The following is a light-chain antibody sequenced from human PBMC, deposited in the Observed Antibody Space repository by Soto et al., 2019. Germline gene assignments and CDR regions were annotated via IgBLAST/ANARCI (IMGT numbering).Light chain of an antibody. J-gene: IGKJ4*01. CDR1: QSISSY. CDR3: QQSYSTPAT. Sequence: DIQMTQSPSSLSASVGDRVTITCRASQSISSYLNWYQQKPGKAPKLLIYAASSLQSGVPSRFSGSGSGTDFTLTISSLHPEDFASYYCQQSYSTPATFGGGTKVDIK. CDR2: AAS. V-gene: IGKV1-39*01.